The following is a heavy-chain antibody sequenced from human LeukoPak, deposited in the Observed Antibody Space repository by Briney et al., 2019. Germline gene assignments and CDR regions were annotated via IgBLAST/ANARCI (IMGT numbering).Heavy chain of an antibody. CDR2: IEQDGGEK. J-gene: IGHJ4*02. CDR3: ARDRGYSTFDY. V-gene: IGHV3-7*01. D-gene: IGHD4-23*01. CDR1: GFTFSNYW. Sequence: GGSLRLSCAASGFTFSNYWMSWVRQAPGKGLEWVANIEQDGGEKNYVDSVKGRFTISRDNARNSLYLQMNSLRAEDTAVYYCARDRGYSTFDYWGQGTLVTVSS.